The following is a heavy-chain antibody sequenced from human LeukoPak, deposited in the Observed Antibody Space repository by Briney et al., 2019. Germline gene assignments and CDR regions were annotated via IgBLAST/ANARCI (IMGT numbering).Heavy chain of an antibody. CDR1: GDSFTSYY. V-gene: IGHV4-34*01. J-gene: IGHJ5*02. CDR2: INHSGST. CDR3: ARSARYCSSTSCYWSWFDP. D-gene: IGHD2-2*01. Sequence: SETPSLTCTVYGDSFTSYYWSWIRQPPGKGLEWIGEINHSGSTNYNPSLNSRVTISVDTSKNQFSLKLSSVTAADTAVYYCARSARYCSSTSCYWSWFDPWGQGTLVTVSS.